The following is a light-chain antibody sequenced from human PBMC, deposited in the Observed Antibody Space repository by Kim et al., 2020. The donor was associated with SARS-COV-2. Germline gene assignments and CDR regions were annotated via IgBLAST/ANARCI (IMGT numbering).Light chain of an antibody. CDR2: EDN. CDR1: GGSNASNY. J-gene: IGLJ3*02. V-gene: IGLV6-57*03. Sequence: TITISCTRTGGSNASNYVQWYQQRPGSAPTTVIYEDNQRPSGVPDRFSGSIDSSFNSASLTISGLKTEDEADYYCQSYDSSNLNWVFGGGTKLTVL. CDR3: QSYDSSNLNWV.